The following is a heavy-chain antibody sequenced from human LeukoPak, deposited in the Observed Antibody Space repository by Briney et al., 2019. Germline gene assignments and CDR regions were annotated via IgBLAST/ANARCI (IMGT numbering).Heavy chain of an antibody. Sequence: GGSLRLSCAASGFTFGTYAMTWVRQAPGKGLEWVSGISGTDGKTSYADSVKGRFTISRDNSKNTLYLQMNSLRAEDTAVYYCARILDSAWGELGYWGQGTLVTVSS. CDR1: GFTFGTYA. CDR3: ARILDSAWGELGY. CDR2: ISGTDGKT. J-gene: IGHJ4*02. V-gene: IGHV3-23*01. D-gene: IGHD6-19*01.